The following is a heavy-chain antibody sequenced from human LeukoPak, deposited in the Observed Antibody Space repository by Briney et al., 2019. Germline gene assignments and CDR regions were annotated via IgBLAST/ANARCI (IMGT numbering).Heavy chain of an antibody. V-gene: IGHV3-7*01. CDR1: GFIFSHYW. CDR2: INNDGGDT. J-gene: IGHJ4*02. Sequence: GGSLRLSCAASGFIFSHYWMSWVRQSPGKGLEWVATINNDGGDTLYEDSVKGRLTISRDDAKNSLFLQFHSLRVDDTAVYYCTRLAPGSSRDYWGQGTLVTVSS. D-gene: IGHD2-15*01. CDR3: TRLAPGSSRDY.